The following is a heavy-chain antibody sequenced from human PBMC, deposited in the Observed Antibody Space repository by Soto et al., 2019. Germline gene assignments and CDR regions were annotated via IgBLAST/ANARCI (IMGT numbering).Heavy chain of an antibody. CDR1: GYIFVNYD. V-gene: IGHV1-18*01. Sequence: QVQLVQSGDEVRKPGSSVKVSCKASGYIFVNYDIAWVRQAPGQGLEWMGWISPYSGNTHYDSNVQGRLTMTTDTSTSTAYMYLGSLTSDDTAAYYCAMVDNYVTPTPQDVWGQGTTVTVSS. D-gene: IGHD3-16*01. CDR3: AMVDNYVTPTPQDV. CDR2: ISPYSGNT. J-gene: IGHJ6*02.